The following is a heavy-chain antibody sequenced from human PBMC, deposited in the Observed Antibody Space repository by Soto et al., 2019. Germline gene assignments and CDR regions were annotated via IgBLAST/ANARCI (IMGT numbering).Heavy chain of an antibody. Sequence: QVQLVESGGGVVQPGRSLRLSCVASGFTFSSYGMHWVRQAPGKGLEWVAGISYDGSNKYYADSVKGRFTISRDNSKNTLYLQINSLRAEDTAVDYCAKDQYFDSSGYHIPGVFDYWGQGTLVTVSS. D-gene: IGHD3-22*01. V-gene: IGHV3-30*18. J-gene: IGHJ4*02. CDR1: GFTFSSYG. CDR2: ISYDGSNK. CDR3: AKDQYFDSSGYHIPGVFDY.